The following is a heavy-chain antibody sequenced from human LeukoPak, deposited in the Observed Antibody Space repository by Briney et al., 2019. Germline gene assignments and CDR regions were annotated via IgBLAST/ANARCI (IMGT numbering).Heavy chain of an antibody. CDR3: ARHSYSSSYRPYYFDY. D-gene: IGHD6-6*01. Sequence: PSETLSLTCTVSGGSISSSSYYWGWIRQPPGKGLEWIGSIYYSGSTYYNPSLKSRVTISVDTSKNQFSLKLSSVTAVDTAVYYCARHSYSSSYRPYYFDYWGQVTLVTVSS. CDR1: GGSISSSSYY. J-gene: IGHJ4*02. V-gene: IGHV4-39*01. CDR2: IYYSGST.